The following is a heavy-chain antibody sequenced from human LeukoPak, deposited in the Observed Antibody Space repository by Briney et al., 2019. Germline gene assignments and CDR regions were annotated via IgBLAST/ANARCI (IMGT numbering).Heavy chain of an antibody. J-gene: IGHJ3*02. Sequence: GGSLRLSCAASGFTFSSYWMYWVRQAPGKELVWVSRINSDGSSTINGDSVKGRFTISRDNAKNTLYLQMNSLRAEDTAVYYCARGISMIPGGVLDMWGQGTMVTVSS. CDR2: INSDGSST. CDR3: ARGISMIPGGVLDM. CDR1: GFTFSSYW. V-gene: IGHV3-74*01. D-gene: IGHD3-22*01.